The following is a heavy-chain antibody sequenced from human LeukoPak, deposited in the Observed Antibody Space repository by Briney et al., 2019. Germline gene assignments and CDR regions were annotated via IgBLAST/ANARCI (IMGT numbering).Heavy chain of an antibody. CDR1: GFIFDDFS. V-gene: IGHV3-9*01. Sequence: GRSLRLSCAASGFIFDDFSMFWVRQAPGKGLEWVASITWHGRSTAYADSARGRFTISRDNAKNSLYLQMNSLRPEDTAFYYCTKATTRRVPAARIDSWGQGTLVTVSS. J-gene: IGHJ4*02. CDR3: TKATTRRVPAARIDS. CDR2: ITWHGRST. D-gene: IGHD6-13*01.